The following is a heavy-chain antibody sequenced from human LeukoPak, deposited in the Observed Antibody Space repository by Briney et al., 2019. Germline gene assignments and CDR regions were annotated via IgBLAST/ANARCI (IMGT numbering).Heavy chain of an antibody. V-gene: IGHV1-58*01. CDR1: GFTFTSSA. CDR3: AASRRFRYCGGDCYPFDY. D-gene: IGHD2-21*01. J-gene: IGHJ4*02. Sequence: ASVKVSCKASGFTFTSSAVQWVRQARGQRLEWIGWIVVGSGNTNYAQKFQERVTITRDMSTSTAYMELSSLRSEDTAVYYCAASRRFRYCGGDCYPFDYWGQGTLVTVSS. CDR2: IVVGSGNT.